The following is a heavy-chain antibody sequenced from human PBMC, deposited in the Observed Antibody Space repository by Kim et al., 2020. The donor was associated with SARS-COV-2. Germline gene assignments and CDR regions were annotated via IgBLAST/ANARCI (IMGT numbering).Heavy chain of an antibody. CDR3: AAGYSSSWPFDY. V-gene: IGHV1-24*01. CDR1: GYTLTELS. J-gene: IGHJ4*02. D-gene: IGHD6-13*01. Sequence: ASVKVSCKVSGYTLTELSMHWVRQAPGKGLEWMGGFDPEDGETIYAQKFQGRVTMTEDTSTDTAYMELSSLRSEDTAVYYCAAGYSSSWPFDYWGQGTLVTVSS. CDR2: FDPEDGET.